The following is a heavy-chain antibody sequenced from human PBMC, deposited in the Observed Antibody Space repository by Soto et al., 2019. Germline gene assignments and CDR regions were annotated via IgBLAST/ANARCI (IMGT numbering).Heavy chain of an antibody. Sequence: SETLSLTCAVSGGSISSSNWWSWVRQPPGKELEWIGEIYHSGSTNYNPSLKGRVTISVDKSKNQFSLKLSSVTAADTAVYYCARKKLGYSDYFDYWAQGTLVTVSS. CDR2: IYHSGST. J-gene: IGHJ4*02. CDR3: ARKKLGYSDYFDY. CDR1: GGSISSSNW. D-gene: IGHD5-12*01. V-gene: IGHV4-4*02.